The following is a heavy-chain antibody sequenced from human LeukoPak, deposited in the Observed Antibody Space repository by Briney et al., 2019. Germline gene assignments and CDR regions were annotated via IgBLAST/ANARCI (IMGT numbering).Heavy chain of an antibody. J-gene: IGHJ4*02. Sequence: ASVKVSCKASGYTFTSYAMHWVRQAPGQRLEWMGWINAGNGNTKYSQKFQERVTITRDMSTSTAYMELSSLRSEDTAVYYCAAVRSGHTYYDFWSGYYANFDYWGQGTLVTVSS. D-gene: IGHD3-3*01. CDR3: AAVRSGHTYYDFWSGYYANFDY. CDR1: GYTFTSYA. V-gene: IGHV1-3*01. CDR2: INAGNGNT.